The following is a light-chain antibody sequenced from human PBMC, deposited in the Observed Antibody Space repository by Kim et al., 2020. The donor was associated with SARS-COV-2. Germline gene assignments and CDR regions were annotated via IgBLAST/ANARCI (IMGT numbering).Light chain of an antibody. J-gene: IGLJ1*01. CDR3: TSYTSTYAYV. CDR1: NSDVGVYNY. CDR2: DVS. V-gene: IGLV2-14*03. Sequence: QSITISCTGTNSDVGVYNYVSWYQQHPGKAPKVMIYDVSKRASGVSNRFSGSKSGNTASLTISGLQPEDEADYYCTSYTSTYAYVFGTGTKVTVL.